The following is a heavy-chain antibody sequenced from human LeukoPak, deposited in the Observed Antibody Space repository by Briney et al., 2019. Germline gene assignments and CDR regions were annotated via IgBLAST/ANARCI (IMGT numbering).Heavy chain of an antibody. J-gene: IGHJ4*02. Sequence: GGSLRLSCAASGFTFTTYNMNWVRQAPGKGLEWISYHADSVKGRFTISRDNGKNSLFLQMNSLRAEDTAVYYCARGAPYYYDGSGLYYFDYWGQGTLVTVSS. CDR3: ARGAPYYYDGSGLYYFDY. D-gene: IGHD3-22*01. CDR1: GFTFTTYN. V-gene: IGHV3-48*01.